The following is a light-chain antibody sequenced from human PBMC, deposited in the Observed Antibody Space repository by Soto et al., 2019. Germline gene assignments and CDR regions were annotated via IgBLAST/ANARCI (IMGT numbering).Light chain of an antibody. CDR3: AAWGDSRNGHVV. CDR2: NDN. J-gene: IGLJ2*01. Sequence: QSVLTQPPSASGTPGQRVTISCSGSSSNIGSNTVNWYQQITGTAPKLLIYNDNQRPSGVPDRFSGSKSGTSGSLAISGLQSADDGDYYCAAWGDSRNGHVVFGGGTKLTVL. CDR1: SSNIGSNT. V-gene: IGLV1-44*01.